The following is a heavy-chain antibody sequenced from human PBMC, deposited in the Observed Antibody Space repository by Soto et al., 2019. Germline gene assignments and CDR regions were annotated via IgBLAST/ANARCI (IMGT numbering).Heavy chain of an antibody. CDR3: ARTYCSSTSCQAHGMDV. CDR2: FYYSGST. D-gene: IGHD2-2*01. V-gene: IGHV4-61*01. CDR1: GGSVNSATYY. Sequence: QVQLQESGPGLVKPSETLSLTCTVSGGSVNSATYYWTWIRQPPGKGLEWIGYFYYSGSTNYNPSLKSRVTLSVDTSKNQFSLKLSSVTAADTAVYYCARTYCSSTSCQAHGMDVWGQGTTVTVSS. J-gene: IGHJ6*02.